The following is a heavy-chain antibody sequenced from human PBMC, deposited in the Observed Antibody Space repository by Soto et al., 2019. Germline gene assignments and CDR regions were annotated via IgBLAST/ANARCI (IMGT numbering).Heavy chain of an antibody. V-gene: IGHV4-34*01. CDR1: GGSFSGYY. CDR2: INHSGST. Sequence: PSETLSLTCAVYGGSFSGYYWSWIRQPPGKGLEWIGEINHSGSTNYNPSLKSRVTISVDTSKNQFSLKLSSVTAADTAVYYCARAPYYDYVWGRYRYGFGSWGQGTLVTVSS. D-gene: IGHD3-16*02. J-gene: IGHJ5*02. CDR3: ARAPYYDYVWGRYRYGFGS.